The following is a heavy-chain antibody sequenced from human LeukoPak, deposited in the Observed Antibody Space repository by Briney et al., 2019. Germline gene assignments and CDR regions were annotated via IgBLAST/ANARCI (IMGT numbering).Heavy chain of an antibody. Sequence: SETLSLTCTVSGDSISSYYWNWIRQPPGKGLEWIGYIYYSGSTNYNPSLKSRVTISIDTSNNQFYLKLSSLTAADTAVYYCARRDDSSGYHKIFDYWGQGTLATVSS. CDR1: GDSISSYY. V-gene: IGHV4-59*08. CDR3: ARRDDSSGYHKIFDY. D-gene: IGHD3-22*01. J-gene: IGHJ4*02. CDR2: IYYSGST.